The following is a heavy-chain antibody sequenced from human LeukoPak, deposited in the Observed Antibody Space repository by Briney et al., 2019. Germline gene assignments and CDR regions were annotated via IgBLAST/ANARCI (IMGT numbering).Heavy chain of an antibody. Sequence: GSLRLSCAASGFTFSSYAMHWVRQAPGKGLEWVAVISYDGSNKYYADSVKGRFTISRDNSKNTLYLQMNSLRAEDTAVYYCSREFGAAAVITGWFDPWAREPWSPSPQ. CDR1: GFTFSSYA. CDR2: ISYDGSNK. D-gene: IGHD6-13*01. J-gene: IGHJ5*02. CDR3: SREFGAAAVITGWFDP. V-gene: IGHV3-30-3*01.